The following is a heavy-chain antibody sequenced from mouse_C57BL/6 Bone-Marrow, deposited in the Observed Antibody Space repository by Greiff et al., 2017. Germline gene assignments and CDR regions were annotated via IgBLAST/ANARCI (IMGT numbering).Heavy chain of an antibody. CDR3: ASEFITTVVAGDY. CDR1: GYTFTSYD. V-gene: IGHV1-85*01. CDR2: IYPRDGST. D-gene: IGHD1-1*01. Sequence: QVHVKQSGPELVKPGASVKLSCKASGYTFTSYDINWVKQRPGQGLEWIGWIYPRDGSTKYNEKFKGKATLTVDTSSSTAYMELHSLTSEDSAVYFCASEFITTVVAGDYWGQGTTLTVSS. J-gene: IGHJ2*01.